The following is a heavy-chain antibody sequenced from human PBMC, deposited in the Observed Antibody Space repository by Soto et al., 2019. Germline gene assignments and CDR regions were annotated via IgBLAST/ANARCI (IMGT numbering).Heavy chain of an antibody. CDR3: ADLSRYCTSSNCD. CDR1: GFTFSSYS. V-gene: IGHV3-23*01. Sequence: DVRLLESGGGLVQPGGSLRLSCAASGFTFSSYSMCWVRQAPGKGLEWVSTIGTSASTYYGDSVRGRFTISRDNSRNTLYLQMNSLRAEDTDVYYCADLSRYCTSSNCDWGQGTVVTVSS. D-gene: IGHD2-2*01. CDR2: IGTSAST. J-gene: IGHJ4*02.